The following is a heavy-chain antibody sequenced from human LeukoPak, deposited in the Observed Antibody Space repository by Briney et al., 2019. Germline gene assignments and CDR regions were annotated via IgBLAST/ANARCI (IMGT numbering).Heavy chain of an antibody. CDR3: ARDLGRYFDRLLGSWFDP. J-gene: IGHJ5*02. CDR2: ISYDGSNK. CDR1: GFTFSSYA. D-gene: IGHD3-9*01. V-gene: IGHV3-30-3*01. Sequence: GGSLRLSCAASGFTFSSYAMHWVRQAPGKGLEWVAVISYDGSNKYYADSVKGRFTISRDNSKNTLYLQMNSLRAEDTAVYYCARDLGRYFDRLLGSWFDPWGQGTLVTVSS.